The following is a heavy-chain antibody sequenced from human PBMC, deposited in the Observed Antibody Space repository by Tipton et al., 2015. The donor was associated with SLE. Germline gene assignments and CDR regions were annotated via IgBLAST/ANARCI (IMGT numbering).Heavy chain of an antibody. Sequence: TLSLTCTVSGGSISSSSYYWGWIRQPPGKGLEWIGSIYYSGSTYYNPSLKSRVTISVDTSKNQFSLKLSSVTAADTAVYYCARERSRGRDWGQGTLVTVSS. CDR1: GGSISSSSYY. CDR2: IYYSGST. CDR3: ARERSRGRD. V-gene: IGHV4-39*07. J-gene: IGHJ4*02. D-gene: IGHD2-2*01.